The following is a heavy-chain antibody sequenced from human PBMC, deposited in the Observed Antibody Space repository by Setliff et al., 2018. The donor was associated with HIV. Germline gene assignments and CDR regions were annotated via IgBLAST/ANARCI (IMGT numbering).Heavy chain of an antibody. V-gene: IGHV4-4*07. CDR3: ARDAGPHYGSGPPLEY. J-gene: IGHJ4*02. CDR1: GGSISRYY. D-gene: IGHD3-10*01. CDR2: IYPSGDI. Sequence: SETLSLTCTVSGGSISRYYWSWIRQPAGKGLEWIGRIYPSGDINYNPSLKSRLTMSIDTSKNQFSLKLSSVTATDTAVYYCARDAGPHYGSGPPLEYWGQGIQVTVSS.